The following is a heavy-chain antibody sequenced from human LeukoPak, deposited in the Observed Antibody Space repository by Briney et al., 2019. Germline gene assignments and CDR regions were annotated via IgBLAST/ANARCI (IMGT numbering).Heavy chain of an antibody. CDR2: IYYSGGT. J-gene: IGHJ4*02. CDR1: GGSISSYY. D-gene: IGHD1-26*01. CDR3: ARHSDGVGSYRRSFDY. Sequence: KPSETLSLTCSVSGGSISSYYWSWIRQPPGKGLEWIGYIYYSGGTNYNPSLKSRVTISVDTSKNQFSLKLSSVTAADTSVYYCARHSDGVGSYRRSFDYWGQGTLITVSS. V-gene: IGHV4-59*08.